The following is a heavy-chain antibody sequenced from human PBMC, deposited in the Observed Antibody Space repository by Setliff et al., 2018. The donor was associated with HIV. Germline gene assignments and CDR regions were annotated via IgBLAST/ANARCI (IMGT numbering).Heavy chain of an antibody. D-gene: IGHD1-26*01. V-gene: IGHV4-34*01. CDR2: INHSGST. Sequence: SETLSLTCAVYGGSFSDYYWSWIRQPPGKGLEWIGEINHSGSTNYNPSLKSRVTISVDTSKNQFSLRLSSVTAADTAVYYCATYSAGEGGRGYWGQGRLVTVSS. CDR1: GGSFSDYY. J-gene: IGHJ4*02. CDR3: ATYSAGEGGRGY.